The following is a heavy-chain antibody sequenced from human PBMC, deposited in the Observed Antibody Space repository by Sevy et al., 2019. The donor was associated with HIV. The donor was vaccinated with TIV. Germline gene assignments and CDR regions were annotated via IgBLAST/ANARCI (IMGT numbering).Heavy chain of an antibody. J-gene: IGHJ4*02. D-gene: IGHD1-1*01. CDR2: IYYSGST. CDR1: GGSISSSSYY. CDR3: AGRRGGWKQVYFDY. V-gene: IGHV4-39*01. Sequence: SETLSLTCTVSGGSISSSSYYWGWIRQPPGKGLEWIGSIYYSGSTYYNPSLKSRVTISVDTSKNQFSLKLSSVTAADTAVYYCAGRRGGWKQVYFDYWGQGTLVTVSS.